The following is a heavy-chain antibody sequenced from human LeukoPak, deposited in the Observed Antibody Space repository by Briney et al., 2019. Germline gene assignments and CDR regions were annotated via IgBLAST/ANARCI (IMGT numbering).Heavy chain of an antibody. CDR2: IYHSGST. D-gene: IGHD2-2*01. CDR1: GGSISSGGYY. V-gene: IGHV4-30-2*01. J-gene: IGHJ3*02. CDR3: ARVRIVVVPAVYAFDI. Sequence: SETLSFTCTVSGGSISSGGYYWSWIRQPPGKGLEWIGYIYHSGSTYYNPSLKSRVTISVDRSKNQFSLKLSSVTAADTAVYYCARVRIVVVPAVYAFDIWGQGTMVTVSS.